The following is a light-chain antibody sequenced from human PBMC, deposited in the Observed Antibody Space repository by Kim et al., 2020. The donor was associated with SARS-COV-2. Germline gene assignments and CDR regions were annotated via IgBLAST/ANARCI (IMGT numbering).Light chain of an antibody. V-gene: IGLV6-57*03. CDR2: EHN. CDR1: SGNLINNY. J-gene: IGLJ3*02. Sequence: KTSTITCNRSSGNLINNYAQWYQQRPGSAPATVIYEHNRRPSGVPDRFSGSIDSSSNSASLTISGLQTEDEDDYYCQSYDSNTHVVFGGGTQLTVL. CDR3: QSYDSNTHVV.